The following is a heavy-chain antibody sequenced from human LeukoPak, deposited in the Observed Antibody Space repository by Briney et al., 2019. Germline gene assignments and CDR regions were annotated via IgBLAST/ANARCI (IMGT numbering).Heavy chain of an antibody. CDR3: ARGSSSWYGKFGY. Sequence: GGSLRLSCAASGFTVRSSYMSWVRQAAGKGLEWVSVIYSGGSPDYADSAKGRFTISTDNSKNTLYLQMNSLRVEDTAVYYCARGSSSWYGKFGYWGQGTLVTVSS. J-gene: IGHJ4*02. CDR2: IYSGGSP. CDR1: GFTVRSSY. V-gene: IGHV3-53*01. D-gene: IGHD6-13*01.